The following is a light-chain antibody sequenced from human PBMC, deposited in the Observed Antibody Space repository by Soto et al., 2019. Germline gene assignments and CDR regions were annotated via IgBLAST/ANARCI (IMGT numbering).Light chain of an antibody. CDR1: QSVSSSY. V-gene: IGKV3-20*01. J-gene: IGKJ1*01. Sequence: EIVLTQSPGTLSLSPGERATLSCRASQSVSSSYLAWYQQKPGQAPRLLIYGASSRDTVSPDRFSGSGSGTDFTLTISRLEPEDFAVYYCQQYGSSPSWTFGQGTKVEIK. CDR2: GAS. CDR3: QQYGSSPSWT.